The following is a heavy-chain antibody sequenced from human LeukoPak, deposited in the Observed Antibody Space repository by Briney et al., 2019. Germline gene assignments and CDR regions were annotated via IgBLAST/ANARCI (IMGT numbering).Heavy chain of an antibody. V-gene: IGHV3-23*01. Sequence: PGGSLRLSCAASGFTFSSHAMSWVGQAPGKGLERVSRIGLSGDTTYHEDCVKRRFTISRDNSKNTLYLQMNSLRAEDTAVYYCASWNFVHYWGQGTLLTLSS. CDR3: ASWNFVHY. D-gene: IGHD1-7*01. J-gene: IGHJ4*02. CDR2: IGLSGDTT. CDR1: GFTFSSHA.